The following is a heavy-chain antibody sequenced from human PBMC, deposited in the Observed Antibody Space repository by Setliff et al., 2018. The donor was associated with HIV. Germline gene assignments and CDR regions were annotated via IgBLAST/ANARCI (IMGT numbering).Heavy chain of an antibody. CDR1: GGSTTSGGYY. J-gene: IGHJ4*02. D-gene: IGHD3-3*01. Sequence: PSETLSLTCSVSGGSTTSGGYYWSWIRQHPGKGLEYIGYIYYSGSTYYNPFLKSRVTMSIDTSTQQFFLNVTSVTAADTAVYYCAGFSYNFWVYRFDHWGQGALVTVSS. CDR3: AGFSYNFWVYRFDH. V-gene: IGHV4-31*03. CDR2: IYYSGST.